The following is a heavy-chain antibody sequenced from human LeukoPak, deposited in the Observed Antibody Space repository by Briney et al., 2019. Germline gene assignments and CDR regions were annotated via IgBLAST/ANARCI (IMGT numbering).Heavy chain of an antibody. D-gene: IGHD2-2*01. Sequence: SETLSLTCTVSGGSISNYYWNWIRQPPGKGLEWIGYVYYSGSTNYNPSLKSRVTISVDTSKNQFSLKLSSVTAADTAVYYCARSLRYCSSTSCYSFDPWGQGTLVTVSS. CDR3: ARSLRYCSSTSCYSFDP. J-gene: IGHJ5*02. V-gene: IGHV4-59*01. CDR1: GGSISNYY. CDR2: VYYSGST.